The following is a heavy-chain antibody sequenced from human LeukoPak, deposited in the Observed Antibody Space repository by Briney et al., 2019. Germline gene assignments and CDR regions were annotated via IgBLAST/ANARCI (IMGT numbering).Heavy chain of an antibody. Sequence: GGSLRLSCAASGFTFSDYYMSWIRQAPAKGLEWVSYISSSGSTIYYADSVKGRFTISRDNAKNSLYLQMNSLRAEDTAVYYCAREHCSGGSCYSIYYYYYMDVWGKGTTVTVSS. D-gene: IGHD2-15*01. CDR1: GFTFSDYY. V-gene: IGHV3-11*04. J-gene: IGHJ6*03. CDR3: AREHCSGGSCYSIYYYYYMDV. CDR2: ISSSGSTI.